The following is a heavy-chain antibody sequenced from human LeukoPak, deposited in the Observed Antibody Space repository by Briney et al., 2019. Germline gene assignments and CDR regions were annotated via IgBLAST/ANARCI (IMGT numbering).Heavy chain of an antibody. D-gene: IGHD4-11*01. J-gene: IGHJ5*02. Sequence: PGGSLRLSCAASGFPFSSYSMNWVRQAPGKGLEWVSSISSSSSYIYYADSVKGRFTISRDNAKNSLYLQMNSLRAEDTAVYYCARSPSTVTTSWFDPWGQGTLVTVSS. CDR2: ISSSSSYI. V-gene: IGHV3-21*01. CDR1: GFPFSSYS. CDR3: ARSPSTVTTSWFDP.